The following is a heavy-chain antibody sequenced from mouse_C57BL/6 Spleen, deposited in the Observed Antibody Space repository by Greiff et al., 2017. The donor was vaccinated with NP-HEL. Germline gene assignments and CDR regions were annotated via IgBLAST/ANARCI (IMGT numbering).Heavy chain of an antibody. CDR3: ARPGPIRYGSSYGWFAY. CDR1: GFTFSDYG. CDR2: ISSGSSTI. Sequence: EVQVVESGGGLVKPGGSLKLSCAASGFTFSDYGMHWVRQAPEKGLEWVAYISSGSSTIYYADTVKGRFTISRDNAKNTLFLQMTSLRSEDTAMYYCARPGPIRYGSSYGWFAYWGQGTLVTVSA. D-gene: IGHD1-1*01. J-gene: IGHJ3*01. V-gene: IGHV5-17*01.